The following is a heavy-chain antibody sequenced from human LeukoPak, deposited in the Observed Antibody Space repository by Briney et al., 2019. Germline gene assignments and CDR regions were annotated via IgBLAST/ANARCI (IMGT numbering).Heavy chain of an antibody. V-gene: IGHV4-34*01. D-gene: IGHD3-16*02. J-gene: IGHJ5*02. CDR1: GGSFSGYY. CDR2: INHSGST. CDR3: ARRRDYVWGSYRP. Sequence: PSETLSLTCAVYGGSFSGYYWGWIRQPPGKGLEGIGEINHSGSTNYNPSLKSRVTISVDTSKNQFSLKLSSVTAADTAVYYCARRRDYVWGSYRPWGQGTLVTVSS.